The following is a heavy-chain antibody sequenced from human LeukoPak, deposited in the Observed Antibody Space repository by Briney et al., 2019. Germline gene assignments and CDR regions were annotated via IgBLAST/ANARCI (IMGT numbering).Heavy chain of an antibody. V-gene: IGHV3-21*01. Sequence: GGSLRLSCAASRFTFRSYSMNWVRQAPGRGLEWVSSISTSSSDIYYADSVRGRFTISRDNAKNSLYLQLNSLRAEDSAVYYCARDPLYYASGRYWYFDLWGRGTLVTVSS. CDR3: ARDPLYYASGRYWYFDL. CDR1: RFTFRSYS. J-gene: IGHJ2*01. CDR2: ISTSSSDI. D-gene: IGHD3-10*01.